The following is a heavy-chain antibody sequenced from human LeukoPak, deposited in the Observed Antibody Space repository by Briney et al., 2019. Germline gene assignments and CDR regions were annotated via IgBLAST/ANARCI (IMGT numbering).Heavy chain of an antibody. J-gene: IGHJ6*04. Sequence: SETLSLTCAVYGGSFSGYYWSWIRQPPGKGLEWIGEINHSGSTNYNPSLKSRVTISVVTSKNQFSLKLSSVTAADTAVYYCARGYSSSWYYYYGMDVWGKGTTVTVSS. D-gene: IGHD6-13*01. CDR3: ARGYSSSWYYYYGMDV. CDR1: GGSFSGYY. CDR2: INHSGST. V-gene: IGHV4-34*01.